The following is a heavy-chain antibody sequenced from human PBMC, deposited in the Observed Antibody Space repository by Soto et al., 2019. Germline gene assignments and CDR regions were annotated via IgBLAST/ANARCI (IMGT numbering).Heavy chain of an antibody. Sequence: GGSLRLSCAASGFTFSSYAMSWVRQAPGKGLEWVSAISGSGGSTYYADSVKGRFTISRDNSKNTLYLQMNSLRAEDTAVYYCAKDKVEKAAYSGSYGWWFDPWGQGTLVTVSS. CDR2: ISGSGGST. CDR1: GFTFSSYA. D-gene: IGHD1-26*01. CDR3: AKDKVEKAAYSGSYGWWFDP. J-gene: IGHJ5*02. V-gene: IGHV3-23*01.